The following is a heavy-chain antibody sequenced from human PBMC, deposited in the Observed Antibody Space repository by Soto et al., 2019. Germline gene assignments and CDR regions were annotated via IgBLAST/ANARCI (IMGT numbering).Heavy chain of an antibody. D-gene: IGHD4-17*01. V-gene: IGHV4-59*01. CDR1: GGSISSYY. CDR2: IYYSGST. Sequence: QVQLQESGPGLVKPSETLSLTCTVSGGSISSYYWSWIRHPPGKGLEWIGYIYYSGSTNYNPSLKSRVTISVDTSKNQFSLKLSSVTAADTAVYYCARSVRGYGGPDYWGQGTLVTVSS. J-gene: IGHJ4*02. CDR3: ARSVRGYGGPDY.